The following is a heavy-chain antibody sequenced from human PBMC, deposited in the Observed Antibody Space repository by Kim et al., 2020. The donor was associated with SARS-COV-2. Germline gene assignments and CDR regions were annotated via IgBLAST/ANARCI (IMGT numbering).Heavy chain of an antibody. V-gene: IGHV4-34*01. Sequence: SETLSLTCAVYGGSFSGYYWSWIRQPPGKGLEWIGEINHSGSTNYNPSLKSRVTISVDTSKNQFSLKLSSVTAADTAVYYCARGYFSGLVYYFDYWGQGTLVTVSS. CDR3: ARGYFSGLVYYFDY. D-gene: IGHD1-26*01. CDR2: INHSGST. J-gene: IGHJ4*02. CDR1: GGSFSGYY.